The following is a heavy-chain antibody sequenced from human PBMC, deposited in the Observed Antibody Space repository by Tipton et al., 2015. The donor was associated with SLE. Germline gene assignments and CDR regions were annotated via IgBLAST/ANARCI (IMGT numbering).Heavy chain of an antibody. J-gene: IGHJ4*02. D-gene: IGHD3-22*01. Sequence: TLSLTCAVSSGSISSSDWWSWVRQPPGKGLEWIGEIYRSGSATYNPSLKSRVPISMDKSKDQFSLNLASVTPADTAVYYCARNGFYSLDYWGQGTLVTVSS. CDR3: ARNGFYSLDY. CDR2: IYRSGSA. V-gene: IGHV4-4*02. CDR1: SGSISSSDW.